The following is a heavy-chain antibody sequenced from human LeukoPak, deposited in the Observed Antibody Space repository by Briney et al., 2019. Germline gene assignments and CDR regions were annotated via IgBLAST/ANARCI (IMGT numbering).Heavy chain of an antibody. CDR2: ISESGGST. CDR1: GISLSNYA. V-gene: IGHV3-23*01. J-gene: IGHJ4*02. D-gene: IGHD3-16*01. Sequence: GGSLRLSCVVSGISLSNYAMTWVRQAPGKGLEWVSYISESGGSTTYADSVKGRFTISRDTSLNTLYLQMNNLRPEDTAVYFCAKGDSYDPFEHWGLGTLVTVSS. CDR3: AKGDSYDPFEH.